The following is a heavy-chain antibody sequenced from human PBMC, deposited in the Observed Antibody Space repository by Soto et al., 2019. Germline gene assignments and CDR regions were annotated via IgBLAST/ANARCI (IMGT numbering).Heavy chain of an antibody. CDR1: GGSFTDYD. CDR3: ARGQRFSDWFDP. D-gene: IGHD3-3*01. CDR2: VSHGGRI. Sequence: QVHLQQWGAGVLKPSETLSLECGVVGGSFTDYDWTWVRQPPGRGLEWIGEVSHGGRITYNPSFRSRSSISGDLAKSQFSLRLTSVTAADTAVYYCARGQRFSDWFDPWGQGTLVTVSS. V-gene: IGHV4-34*02. J-gene: IGHJ5*02.